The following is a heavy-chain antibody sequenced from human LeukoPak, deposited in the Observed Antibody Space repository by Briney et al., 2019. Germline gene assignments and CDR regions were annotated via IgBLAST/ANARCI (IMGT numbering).Heavy chain of an antibody. CDR3: AIMHGYYDGSVYWVQ. CDR2: ISGSGGST. J-gene: IGHJ4*02. CDR1: GFTFSIYA. D-gene: IGHD3-22*01. Sequence: GGSLRLSCAASGFTFSIYAMIEARQARGRRLEGVSAISGSGGSTYYADSVKGRFTISRDQSKNTLYLQMNSLRAEDTAVYYCAIMHGYYDGSVYWVQWGQGTLVTVSS. V-gene: IGHV3-23*01.